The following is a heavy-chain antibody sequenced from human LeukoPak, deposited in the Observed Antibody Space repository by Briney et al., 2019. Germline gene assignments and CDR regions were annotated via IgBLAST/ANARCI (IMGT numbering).Heavy chain of an antibody. D-gene: IGHD6-13*01. Sequence: GGSLRLSCAASGFTFSNYWMSRVRQAPGKGLEWVANIKEDGSEKYYVDSVKGRFTISRDNARNSLYLQMNSLRAEDTAVYYCASGRQLGYWGQGTLVTVSS. J-gene: IGHJ4*02. CDR2: IKEDGSEK. CDR3: ASGRQLGY. CDR1: GFTFSNYW. V-gene: IGHV3-7*01.